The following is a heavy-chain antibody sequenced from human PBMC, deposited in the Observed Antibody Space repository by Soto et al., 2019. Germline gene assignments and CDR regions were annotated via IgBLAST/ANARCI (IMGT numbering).Heavy chain of an antibody. CDR2: SSHSGST. V-gene: IGHV4-30-2*01. CDR3: ARGGVTADY. Sequence: QLQLQESGSGLVKPSQTLSLTCAVSGGSISSGGYSWSWIRQPPGNGLECIGYSSHSGSTYYNPSLKSPVTISVDRSKNQFSLKLGSVTAADTAVYYCARGGVTADYWGQGTLVTVSS. J-gene: IGHJ4*02. D-gene: IGHD3-16*01. CDR1: GGSISSGGYS.